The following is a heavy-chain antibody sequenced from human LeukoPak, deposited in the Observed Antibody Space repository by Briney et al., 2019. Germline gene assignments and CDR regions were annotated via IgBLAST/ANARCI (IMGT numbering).Heavy chain of an antibody. Sequence: SSETLSLTCTVSGGSISSSSYYWGWIRQPPGKGLEWIGSIYYSGSTYYNPSLKSRVIISVDTSKNQFSLKLSSVTAADTAVYYCARANYDSSGYRRYYYYYMDVWGKGTTVTVSS. J-gene: IGHJ6*03. CDR1: GGSISSSSYY. V-gene: IGHV4-39*01. CDR3: ARANYDSSGYRRYYYYYMDV. CDR2: IYYSGST. D-gene: IGHD3-22*01.